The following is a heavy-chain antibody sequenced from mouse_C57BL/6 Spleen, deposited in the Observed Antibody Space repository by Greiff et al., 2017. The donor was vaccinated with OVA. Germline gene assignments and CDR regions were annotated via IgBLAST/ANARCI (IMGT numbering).Heavy chain of an antibody. J-gene: IGHJ2*01. D-gene: IGHD1-1*01. CDR2: IHPKSGST. CDR1: GYTFTSYW. Sequence: VQLQQPGAELVKPGASVKLSCKASGYTFTSYWMHWVKQRPGQGLEWIGMIHPKSGSTNYNEKFKSKATLTVDKSSSTAYMQLSSLTSEDSAVYYCARPSTVDYFDYWGQGTTLTVSS. V-gene: IGHV1-64*01. CDR3: ARPSTVDYFDY.